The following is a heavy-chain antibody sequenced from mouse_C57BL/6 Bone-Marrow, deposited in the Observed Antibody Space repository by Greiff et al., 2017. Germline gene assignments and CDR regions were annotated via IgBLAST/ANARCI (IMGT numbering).Heavy chain of an antibody. CDR2: IDPTSGGT. CDR1: GYTFTSYW. CDR3: ARWRFHYYGSLGYFDV. V-gene: IGHV1-72*01. Sequence: QVQLQQPGAELVKPGASVKLSCKASGYTFTSYWMHWVTQRPGRGLEWIGRIDPTSGGTKYNEKFQSKATLTVDTPSSTAYMQLSRLTSEDSAVYYCARWRFHYYGSLGYFDVWGTGTTVTVSS. D-gene: IGHD1-1*01. J-gene: IGHJ1*03.